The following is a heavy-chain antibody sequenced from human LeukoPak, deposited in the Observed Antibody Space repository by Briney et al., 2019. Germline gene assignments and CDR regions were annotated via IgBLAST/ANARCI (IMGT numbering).Heavy chain of an antibody. CDR1: GFTFSSYS. CDR3: AKALSIVTYQYGMDV. J-gene: IGHJ6*02. D-gene: IGHD2-15*01. V-gene: IGHV3-23*01. CDR2: ISGSGAVI. Sequence: GGSLRLSCVASGFTFSSYSMTWVRQAPGKGLEWVSVISGSGAVIYYGDSVKGRFAVSRVKFNNKIYLQMNSLRVEDTAVYYCAKALSIVTYQYGMDVWGQGTTVTVSS.